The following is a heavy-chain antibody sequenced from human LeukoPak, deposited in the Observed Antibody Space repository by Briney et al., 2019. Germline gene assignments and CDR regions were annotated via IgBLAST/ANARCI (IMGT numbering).Heavy chain of an antibody. CDR1: GFTFSSYA. D-gene: IGHD3-9*01. CDR3: ARVLGDILTGFFDY. Sequence: RGSLRLSCAASGFTFSSYAMHWVRQAPGKGLEYVSAISSNGGSTYYANSVKGRFTTSRDNSKNTLYLQMGSLRAEDMAVYYCARVLGDILTGFFDYWGQGTLVTVSS. CDR2: ISSNGGST. V-gene: IGHV3-64*01. J-gene: IGHJ4*02.